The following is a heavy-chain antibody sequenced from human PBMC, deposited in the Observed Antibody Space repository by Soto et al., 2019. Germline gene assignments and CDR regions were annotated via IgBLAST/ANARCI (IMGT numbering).Heavy chain of an antibody. CDR1: GFTFSSYG. V-gene: IGHV3-30*18. CDR2: ISYDGSNK. Sequence: GGSMRLSCAASGFTFSSYGMHWVRQAPGKGLEWVAVISYDGSNKYYADSVKGRFTISRDNSKNTLYLQMNSLRAEDTAVYYCAKDHAGSLYYFDYWGQGTLVTVSS. D-gene: IGHD1-26*01. CDR3: AKDHAGSLYYFDY. J-gene: IGHJ4*02.